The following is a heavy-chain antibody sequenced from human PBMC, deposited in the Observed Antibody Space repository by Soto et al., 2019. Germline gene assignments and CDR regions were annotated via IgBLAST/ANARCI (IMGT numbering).Heavy chain of an antibody. CDR1: GDSIRSYY. V-gene: IGHV4-59*01. J-gene: IGHJ6*02. D-gene: IGHD5-12*01. Sequence: SETLSLTCTVSGDSIRSYYWTWIRQPPGRGLELIGYIYYSGSTRYNPSLKSRVTISVDMSKNQFSLKLSSVIAADTAVYYCARAYGGFDNGLDVWGQGTAVTVSS. CDR3: ARAYGGFDNGLDV. CDR2: IYYSGST.